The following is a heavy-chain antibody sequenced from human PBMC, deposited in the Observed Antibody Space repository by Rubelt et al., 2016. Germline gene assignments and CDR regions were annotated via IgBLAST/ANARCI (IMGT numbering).Heavy chain of an antibody. Sequence: QVQLQQWGAGLLKPSETLSLTCAVYGGSFSGYYWSWIRQPPGKGLEWIGEINHSGSTNYNSPLKGRVTITVDTSNNQVSRKLSVVTAADTAVYYCARLNSGQLAPPIDYWGQGTLVTVSS. CDR2: INHSGST. CDR1: GGSFSGYY. J-gene: IGHJ4*02. V-gene: IGHV4-34*01. CDR3: ARLNSGQLAPPIDY. D-gene: IGHD6-6*01.